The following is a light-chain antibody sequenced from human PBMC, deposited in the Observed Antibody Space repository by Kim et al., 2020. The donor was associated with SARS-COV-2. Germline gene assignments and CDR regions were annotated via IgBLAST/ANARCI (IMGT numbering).Light chain of an antibody. J-gene: IGLJ3*02. CDR2: LNSDGSH. CDR1: SGHSSYA. V-gene: IGLV4-69*01. Sequence: ASVTLTGTLSSGHSSYAIAWHQQQPEKGPRYLMKLNSDGSHSKGDGIPDRFSGSSSGAERYLTISSLQSEDEADYYCQTWGTGNWVFGGGTQLTVL. CDR3: QTWGTGNWV.